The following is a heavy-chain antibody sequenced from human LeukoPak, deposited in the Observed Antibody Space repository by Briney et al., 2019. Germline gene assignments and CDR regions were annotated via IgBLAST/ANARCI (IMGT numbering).Heavy chain of an antibody. CDR1: GYTFTNYW. CDR2: IYPGDSDT. CDR3: ARRPASGGGGFDP. Sequence: GESLKISCKASGYTFTNYWIGWVRQMPGKGLERIGTIYPGDSDTRYSPSFHGQVTISADKSISTAYLQWSSLRASDTGIYYCARRPASGGGGFDPWGQGTLVTVSS. D-gene: IGHD2-2*01. J-gene: IGHJ5*02. V-gene: IGHV5-51*01.